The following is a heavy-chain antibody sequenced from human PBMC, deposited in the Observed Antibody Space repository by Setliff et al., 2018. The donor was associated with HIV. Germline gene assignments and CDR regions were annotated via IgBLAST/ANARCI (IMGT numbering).Heavy chain of an antibody. J-gene: IGHJ3*02. CDR3: ASGMRWDTAMGDAFDI. CDR2: IYNSGST. V-gene: IGHV4-59*01. CDR1: GGSFSGYY. D-gene: IGHD5-18*01. Sequence: SETLSLTCAVYGGSFSGYYWTWIRQPPGKGLEWIGNIYNSGSTKYNPSLKSRVTLSVDTSKNQFSLKLSSVTAADTAVYYCASGMRWDTAMGDAFDIWGQGTMVTVSS.